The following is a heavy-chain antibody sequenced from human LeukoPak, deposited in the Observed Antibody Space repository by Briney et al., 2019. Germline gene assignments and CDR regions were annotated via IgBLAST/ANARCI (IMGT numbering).Heavy chain of an antibody. J-gene: IGHJ4*02. CDR1: GFTFSSYS. D-gene: IGHD5-24*01. V-gene: IGHV3-23*01. CDR2: IVGNGGDI. CDR3: AKDRIPDGKYSIDF. Sequence: GGSLRLSCAASGFTFSSYSMNWVRQAPGKGLEWVSVIVGNGGDIDYADSVKGRFTVSRDNSKNTLYLQMNSLRAEDTAVYYCAKDRIPDGKYSIDFWGQGTLVTVSS.